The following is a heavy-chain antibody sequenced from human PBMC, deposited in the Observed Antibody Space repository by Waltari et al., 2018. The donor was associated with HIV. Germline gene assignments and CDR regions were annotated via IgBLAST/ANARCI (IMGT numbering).Heavy chain of an antibody. Sequence: VQLQQWGAGLLKPSETLSLTCAVYGGSFIDYYWTWIRQPPGKGLEWIGEIKHSGSTNDKPPRKSRVTISVDTSKNQFSLKRSSVTAADTAVYYCARRGFRFCSSTTCLDYWGQGTLVTVSS. CDR2: IKHSGST. CDR3: ARRGFRFCSSTTCLDY. V-gene: IGHV4-34*01. J-gene: IGHJ4*02. D-gene: IGHD2-2*01. CDR1: GGSFIDYY.